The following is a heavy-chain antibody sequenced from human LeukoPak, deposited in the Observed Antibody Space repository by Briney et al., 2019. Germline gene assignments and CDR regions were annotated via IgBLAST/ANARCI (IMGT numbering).Heavy chain of an antibody. Sequence: SVKVSCKASGGTFSSYAISWVRQAPGQGLEWMGRIIPIFGTANYAQKFQGRVTITTDESTSTAYMELSSLRSEDTAVYYCARDGGAYYLGPYYFDYWGQGTLVTVSS. J-gene: IGHJ4*02. CDR1: GGTFSSYA. V-gene: IGHV1-69*05. CDR3: ARDGGAYYLGPYYFDY. D-gene: IGHD3-10*01. CDR2: IIPIFGTA.